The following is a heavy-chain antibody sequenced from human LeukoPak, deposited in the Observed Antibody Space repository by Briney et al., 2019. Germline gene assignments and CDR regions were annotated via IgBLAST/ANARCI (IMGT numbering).Heavy chain of an antibody. J-gene: IGHJ3*02. Sequence: GGSLRLSCAASGFTFSSYSMNWVRQAPGKGLEWVSYISSSSSTIYYADSVKGRFTISRDNAKNSLYLQMNSLRAEDTAVYYCAREYCSGGSCYNPAFDIWGQGTMVTVSS. V-gene: IGHV3-48*01. CDR3: AREYCSGGSCYNPAFDI. CDR1: GFTFSSYS. D-gene: IGHD2-15*01. CDR2: ISSSSSTI.